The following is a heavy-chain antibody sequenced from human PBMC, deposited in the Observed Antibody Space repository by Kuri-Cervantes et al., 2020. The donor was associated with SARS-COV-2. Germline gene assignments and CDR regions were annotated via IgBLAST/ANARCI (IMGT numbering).Heavy chain of an antibody. CDR3: ARGGSSGWDNWFDP. V-gene: IGHV1-2*04. Sequence: ASVKVSCKASGYTFTSYGISWVRQAPGQGLEWMGWINPNSGGTNYAQKFQGWVTMTRDTSISTAYMELSRLRSDDTAVYYCARGGSSGWDNWFDPWGQGTLVTVSS. CDR1: GYTFTSYG. D-gene: IGHD6-25*01. J-gene: IGHJ5*02. CDR2: INPNSGGT.